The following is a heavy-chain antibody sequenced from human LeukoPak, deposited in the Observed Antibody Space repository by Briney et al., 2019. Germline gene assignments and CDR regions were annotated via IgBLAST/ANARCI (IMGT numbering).Heavy chain of an antibody. D-gene: IGHD1-26*01. CDR3: ARDPKQGGTYWNYFDY. J-gene: IGHJ4*02. V-gene: IGHV3-74*01. CDR2: INSDGSST. CDR1: GFTFSTYW. Sequence: GGSLRLSCAASGFTFSTYWMHWVRQAPGKGPVWVSRINSDGSSTSYADSVKGRFTISRDNAKNTLYLQMNTLRAEDTAVYYCARDPKQGGTYWNYFDYWGQGVLVTVSP.